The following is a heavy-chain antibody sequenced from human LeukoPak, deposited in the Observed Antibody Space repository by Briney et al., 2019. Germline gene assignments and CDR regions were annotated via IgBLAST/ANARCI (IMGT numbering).Heavy chain of an antibody. V-gene: IGHV4-34*01. CDR3: ARVRNPKYYYYYGMDV. CDR2: INHSGST. CDR1: GGSFSGYY. Sequence: PSETLSLTCAVYGGSFSGYYWSWIRQPPGKGLEWIGEINHSGSTNYNPSLKSRVTISVDTSKNQFSLKLSSVTAADTAVYYCARVRNPKYYYYYGMDVWGQGTTVTVS. J-gene: IGHJ6*02. D-gene: IGHD1-14*01.